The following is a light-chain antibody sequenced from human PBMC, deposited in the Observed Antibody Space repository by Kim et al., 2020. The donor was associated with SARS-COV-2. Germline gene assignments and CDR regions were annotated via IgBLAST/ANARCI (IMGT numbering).Light chain of an antibody. CDR1: QSLLHSIGYNY. J-gene: IGKJ4*01. V-gene: IGKV2-28*01. CDR2: LGS. CDR3: MQALQTPLT. Sequence: EPASISCRSSQSLLHSIGYNYLDWYLQKPGQSPQLLIYLGSNRASGVPDRFSGSGSGTDFTLKISRVEAEDVGVYYCMQALQTPLTFGGGTKLEIK.